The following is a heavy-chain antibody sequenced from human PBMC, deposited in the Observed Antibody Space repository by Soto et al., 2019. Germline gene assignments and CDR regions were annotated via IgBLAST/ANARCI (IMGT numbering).Heavy chain of an antibody. Sequence: GGSLRLSCAASGFTFSSYAMHWVRQAPGKGLEWVAVISYDGSNKYYADSVKGRFTISRDNSKNTLYLQMNSLRAEDTAVYYCARDRVEYSSSSVDYWGQGTLVTVSS. J-gene: IGHJ4*02. CDR1: GFTFSSYA. D-gene: IGHD6-6*01. V-gene: IGHV3-30-3*01. CDR3: ARDRVEYSSSSVDY. CDR2: ISYDGSNK.